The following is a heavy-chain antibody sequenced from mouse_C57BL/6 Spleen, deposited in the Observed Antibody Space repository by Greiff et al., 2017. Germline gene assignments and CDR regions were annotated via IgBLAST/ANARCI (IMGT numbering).Heavy chain of an antibody. CDR3: VRYYSSYYAMDY. V-gene: IGHV10-1*01. CDR1: GFSFNTYA. J-gene: IGHJ4*01. D-gene: IGHD2-5*01. CDR2: IRSKSNNYAT. Sequence: EVKLEESGGGLVQPKGSLKLSCAASGFSFNTYAMNWVRQAPGQGLEWVARIRSKSNNYATYYADSVKDRFTISRDDSESMLYLQMNNLKTEDTAMYYCVRYYSSYYAMDYWGQGTSVTVSS.